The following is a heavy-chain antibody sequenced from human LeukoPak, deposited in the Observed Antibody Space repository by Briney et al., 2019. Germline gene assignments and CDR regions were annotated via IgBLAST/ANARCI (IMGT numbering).Heavy chain of an antibody. V-gene: IGHV3-66*01. D-gene: IGHD3-9*01. CDR1: GFTVSSNY. CDR2: IYSDGST. Sequence: SGGSLRLSCAASGFTVSSNYMSWVRQAPGKGLNWVSVIYSDGSTYYADSVKGRFTISRDNSKNTLYLQMNSLRAEDTAVYYCARGLTGYYPYYYGMDVWGQGTTVTVSS. CDR3: ARGLTGYYPYYYGMDV. J-gene: IGHJ6*02.